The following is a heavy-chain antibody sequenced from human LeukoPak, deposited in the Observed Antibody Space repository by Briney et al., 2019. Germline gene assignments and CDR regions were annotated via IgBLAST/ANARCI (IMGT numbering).Heavy chain of an antibody. CDR1: GFTFSSYG. CDR2: IWYDGSNK. CDR3: ARDHVEMATIGLFDY. V-gene: IGHV3-33*01. Sequence: GRSLRLSCAASGFTFSSYGMHWVPQSPGKGLEWVAVIWYDGSNKYYADSVKARFTISRDNSKNTLYLQMNSLRAEHTAVYYCARDHVEMATIGLFDYWGQGTLVTVSS. D-gene: IGHD5-24*01. J-gene: IGHJ4*02.